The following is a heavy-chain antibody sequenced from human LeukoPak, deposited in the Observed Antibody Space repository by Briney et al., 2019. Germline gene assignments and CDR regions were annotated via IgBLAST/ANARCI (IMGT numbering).Heavy chain of an antibody. D-gene: IGHD3-22*01. Sequence: GWSLRLSCAASGFTFSSYWMSWVRQAPGKGLEWVANIKQDGSEKYYVDSVKGRFTISRDNAKNSLYLQMNSLRAEDTAVYYCARGPYYYDSSGYYWGQGTLVTVSS. CDR3: ARGPYYYDSSGYY. CDR2: IKQDGSEK. CDR1: GFTFSSYW. J-gene: IGHJ4*02. V-gene: IGHV3-7*01.